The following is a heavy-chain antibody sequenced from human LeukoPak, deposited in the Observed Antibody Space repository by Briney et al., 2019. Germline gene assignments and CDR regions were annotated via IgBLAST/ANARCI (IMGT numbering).Heavy chain of an antibody. Sequence: SETLSLTRTVSGGSISSYYWSWIRQPPGKGLEWIGYIYYSGSTNYNPSLKSRVTISVDTSKNQFSLKLSSVTAADTAVYYCARDLAAAGTIAGFDPWGQGTLVTVSS. CDR2: IYYSGST. CDR3: ARDLAAAGTIAGFDP. D-gene: IGHD6-13*01. J-gene: IGHJ5*02. V-gene: IGHV4-59*01. CDR1: GGSISSYY.